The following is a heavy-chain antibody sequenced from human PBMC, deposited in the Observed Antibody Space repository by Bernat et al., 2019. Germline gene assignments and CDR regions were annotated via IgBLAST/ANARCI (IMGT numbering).Heavy chain of an antibody. J-gene: IGHJ4*02. D-gene: IGHD4-23*01. CDR1: GFTFSSYA. V-gene: IGHV3-23*01. CDR2: ISGSGGST. CDR3: AKEELTAGLRGWDYFDY. Sequence: EVQLLESGGGLVQPGGSLRLSCAASGFTFSSYAMSWVRQAPGKGLEWVSAISGSGGSTYYADSVKGRFTISRDNSKNTLYLQMNSLRAEDTAVYYCAKEELTAGLRGWDYFDYWGQGTLVTVSS.